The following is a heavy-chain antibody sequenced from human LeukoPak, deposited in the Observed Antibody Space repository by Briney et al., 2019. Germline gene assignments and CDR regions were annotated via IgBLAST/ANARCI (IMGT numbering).Heavy chain of an antibody. V-gene: IGHV1-69*13. CDR2: IIPVFGTG. Sequence: EASVKVSCKASEGTFSNSAISWVRQAPGQGLEWMGGIIPVFGTGNFAQKFQDRVTITANESTSTAYMELSSLRSEDTAIYYCARVSITMVRGLILTQDPFDSWGQGTLVAVSS. CDR3: ARVSITMVRGLILTQDPFDS. D-gene: IGHD3-10*01. J-gene: IGHJ4*02. CDR1: EGTFSNSA.